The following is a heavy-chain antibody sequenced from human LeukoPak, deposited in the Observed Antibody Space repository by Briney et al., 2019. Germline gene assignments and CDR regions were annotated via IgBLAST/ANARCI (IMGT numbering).Heavy chain of an antibody. J-gene: IGHJ6*03. D-gene: IGHD2-15*01. CDR3: AKDQGCSGGSCYAYYYYYMDV. CDR2: ISGSGDYT. CDR1: EFTFSNYG. Sequence: GGSLRLSCAASEFTFSNYGMSWVRQAPGKGLEWVSAISGSGDYTYYADSVKGRFTISRDNSKNTLYLQMNSLRAEDTAVYYCAKDQGCSGGSCYAYYYYYMDVWGKGTTVTISS. V-gene: IGHV3-23*01.